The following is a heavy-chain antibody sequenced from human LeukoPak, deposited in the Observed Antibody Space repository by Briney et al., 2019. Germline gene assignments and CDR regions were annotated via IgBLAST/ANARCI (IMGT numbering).Heavy chain of an antibody. J-gene: IGHJ3*02. D-gene: IGHD6-13*01. CDR1: GFTFTSSA. CDR3: AAVAYSSSWYLTDAFDI. Sequence: SVKVSCKASGFTFTSSAMQWVRQARGQRLEWIGWIVVSSGNTNYAQKFQERVTITRDMSTSTAYMELSSLRSEDTAVYYCAAVAYSSSWYLTDAFDIWGQGTMVTVSS. V-gene: IGHV1-58*02. CDR2: IVVSSGNT.